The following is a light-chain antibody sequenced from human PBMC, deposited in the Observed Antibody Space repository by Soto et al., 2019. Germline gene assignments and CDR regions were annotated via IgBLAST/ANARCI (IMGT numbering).Light chain of an antibody. V-gene: IGKV1-39*01. J-gene: IGKJ5*01. Sequence: IHMTQAPSSLPASVGGIVSITFRSSQTIGNYLNWYQQKPGKAPKLLIYAASSLQSGVPSRFSGSGSGTDFTLTISSLQPEDFATYYCQQSYSTPITFGQGTRLEIK. CDR1: QTIGNY. CDR2: AAS. CDR3: QQSYSTPIT.